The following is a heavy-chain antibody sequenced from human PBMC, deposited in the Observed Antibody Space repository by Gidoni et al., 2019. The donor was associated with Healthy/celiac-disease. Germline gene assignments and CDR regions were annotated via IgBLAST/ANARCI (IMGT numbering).Heavy chain of an antibody. V-gene: IGHV4-34*01. Sequence: QVQLQQWGAGLLKPSATLSLTCAFYGGSFSGYYWSWIRQPPGKGLEWIGEINHSGSTNYNPSLKSRVTISVDTSKNQFSLKLSSVTAADTAVYYCARGLYDSSVSYGMDVWGQGTTVTVSS. CDR2: INHSGST. CDR1: GGSFSGYY. J-gene: IGHJ6*02. CDR3: ARGLYDSSVSYGMDV. D-gene: IGHD3-22*01.